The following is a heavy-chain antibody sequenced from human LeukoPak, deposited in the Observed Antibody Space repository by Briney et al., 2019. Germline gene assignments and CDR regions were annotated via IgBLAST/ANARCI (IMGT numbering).Heavy chain of an antibody. Sequence: EGSLRLSCAASGFTFSRYWMHWVRQAPGKGLVWVSRIKTDGTYISYADPVKGRFTISRDNAKSTLYLQMNALRGEDTAVYYCASEEGGLDVWGQGTTVTVSS. CDR1: GFTFSRYW. CDR3: ASEEGGLDV. V-gene: IGHV3-74*01. J-gene: IGHJ6*02. CDR2: IKTDGTYI.